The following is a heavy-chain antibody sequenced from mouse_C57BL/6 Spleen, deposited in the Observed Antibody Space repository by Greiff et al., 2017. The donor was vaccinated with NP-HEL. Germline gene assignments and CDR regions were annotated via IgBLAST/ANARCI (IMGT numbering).Heavy chain of an antibody. J-gene: IGHJ2*01. D-gene: IGHD1-1*01. Sequence: VQLQQPGAELVKPGASVKMSCKASGYTFTSYWITWVKQRPGQGLEWIGDIYPGSGSTNYNEKFKSKATLTVDTSSSTAYMQLSSLTSEDSAVYYCARNYGSGDYFDYWGQGTTLTVSS. CDR1: GYTFTSYW. CDR2: IYPGSGST. CDR3: ARNYGSGDYFDY. V-gene: IGHV1-55*01.